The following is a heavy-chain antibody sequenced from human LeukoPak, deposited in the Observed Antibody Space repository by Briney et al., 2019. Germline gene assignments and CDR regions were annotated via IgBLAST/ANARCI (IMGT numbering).Heavy chain of an antibody. CDR1: GDSISSYY. D-gene: IGHD4-17*01. CDR3: ARDRQATTAYDAFDI. Sequence: SETLSLTCTVSGDSISSYYWSWIGQPPGKGLEWSGYIYYSGSTKYNPSLKSRVTISVDTSKNQFSLKLSSVTAADTAVYYCARDRQATTAYDAFDIWGRGTMVTVSS. CDR2: IYYSGST. V-gene: IGHV4-59*01. J-gene: IGHJ3*02.